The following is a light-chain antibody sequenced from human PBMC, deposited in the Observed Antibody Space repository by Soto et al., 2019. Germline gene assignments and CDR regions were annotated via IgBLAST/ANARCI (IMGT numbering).Light chain of an antibody. V-gene: IGKV1-12*01. CDR2: SGS. Sequence: DIQMTQSPSSVSASVGDRVTITCRASQAIDSWLAWYQQKPGEAPKLLIFSGSLLHSGVPPRFSGSGSGTDFTLTISSLQPEDFATYYCEQTLSVPATCGQGTKV. J-gene: IGKJ1*01. CDR1: QAIDSW. CDR3: EQTLSVPAT.